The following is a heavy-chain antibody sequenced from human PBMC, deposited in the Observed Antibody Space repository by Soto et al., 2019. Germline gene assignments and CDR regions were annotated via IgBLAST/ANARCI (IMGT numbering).Heavy chain of an antibody. CDR1: SSSIPSYY. D-gene: IGHD3-10*01. CDR2: IYYSGST. Sequence: SVTLSLTCSVSSSSIPSYYWSWIRQPPGKGLEWIAYIYYSGSTSYNPSLKSRVSISLDTSKNQFSLKLSSVTAADTAVYYCARVWGGAFDIWGQGTMVT. CDR3: ARVWGGAFDI. V-gene: IGHV4-59*01. J-gene: IGHJ3*02.